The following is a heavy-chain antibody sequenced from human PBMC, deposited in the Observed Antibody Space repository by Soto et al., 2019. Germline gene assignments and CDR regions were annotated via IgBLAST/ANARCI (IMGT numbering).Heavy chain of an antibody. CDR1: GYALRDYS. D-gene: IGHD3-9*01. Sequence: GGSLRLSCVASGYALRDYSMNWVRQAPGKGLEWVSYTGTRRKYTFYADSVRGRFTISRDDARNSVYLQLNSLRDEDTAVYYCVRDRDWAFDIWGQGTMVTVSS. CDR2: TGTRRKYT. V-gene: IGHV3-48*02. J-gene: IGHJ3*02. CDR3: VRDRDWAFDI.